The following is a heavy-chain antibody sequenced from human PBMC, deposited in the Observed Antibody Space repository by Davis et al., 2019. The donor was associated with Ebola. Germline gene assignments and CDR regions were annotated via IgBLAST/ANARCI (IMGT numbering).Heavy chain of an antibody. J-gene: IGHJ6*02. Sequence: VSVKVSCKASGYTFTSYDINWVRQAPGQGLEWMGWMNPNSGNTGYAQKFQGRVTMTRNTSISTAYMELSSLRSEDTAVYYCARGPHYGDYFYYYYYGMDVWGQGTTVTVSS. CDR2: MNPNSGNT. V-gene: IGHV1-8*01. CDR1: GYTFTSYD. CDR3: ARGPHYGDYFYYYYYGMDV. D-gene: IGHD4-17*01.